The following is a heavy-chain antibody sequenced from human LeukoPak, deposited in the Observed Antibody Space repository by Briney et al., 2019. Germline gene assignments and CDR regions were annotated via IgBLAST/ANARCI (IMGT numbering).Heavy chain of an antibody. CDR1: GFTFSSYG. Sequence: GRSLRLSCAASGFTFSSYGMHWVRQAPGKGLEWVAVISYDGSNKYYADSVKGRFTISRDNSKNTLYLQMNSLRAEDTAAYYCAKDQIVGEYYYDSSGYSEGGYFDYWGQGTLVTVSS. V-gene: IGHV3-30*18. CDR2: ISYDGSNK. CDR3: AKDQIVGEYYYDSSGYSEGGYFDY. J-gene: IGHJ4*02. D-gene: IGHD3-22*01.